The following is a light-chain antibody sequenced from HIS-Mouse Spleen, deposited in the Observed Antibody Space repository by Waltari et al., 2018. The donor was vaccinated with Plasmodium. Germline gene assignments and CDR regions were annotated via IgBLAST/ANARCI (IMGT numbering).Light chain of an antibody. V-gene: IGKV3-15*01. J-gene: IGKJ3*01. CDR2: GAS. CDR1: QSVSRN. Sequence: EIVMTQSPATLSVSPGERATLSCRARQSVSRNLAWYQQKPGQAPRLLSYGASTRATGIPARFSGSGSGTEFTLTISSLQSEDFAVYYCQQYNNWSFTFGPGTKVDIK. CDR3: QQYNNWSFT.